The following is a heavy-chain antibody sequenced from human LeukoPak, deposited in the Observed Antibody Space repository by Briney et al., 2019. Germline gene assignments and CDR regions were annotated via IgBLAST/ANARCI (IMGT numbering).Heavy chain of an antibody. J-gene: IGHJ6*02. Sequence: SETPSLTCTVSGGSISSSSYYWGWIRQPPGKGLEWIGSIYYSGSTYYNPSLKSRVTISVDASKNQFSLKLSSVTAADTAVYYCARLIAVLRYFDWFPGGMDVWGQGTTVTVSS. D-gene: IGHD3-9*01. V-gene: IGHV4-39*01. CDR1: GGSISSSSYY. CDR3: ARLIAVLRYFDWFPGGMDV. CDR2: IYYSGST.